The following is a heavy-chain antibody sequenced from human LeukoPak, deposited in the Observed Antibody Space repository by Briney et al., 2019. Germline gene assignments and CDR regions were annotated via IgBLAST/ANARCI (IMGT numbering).Heavy chain of an antibody. CDR1: GFTFSSYA. CDR2: ISGSGGST. V-gene: IGHV3-23*01. D-gene: IGHD2-15*01. Sequence: PGGSLRLSCAASGFTFSSYAMSWVRQAPGKGLEWVSAISGSGGSTYYAASVKGRFTISRDNSKNTLYLQMNSLRAEDTAVYYCAKEGRVGHSYYYYYYMDVWGKGTTVTVSS. CDR3: AKEGRVGHSYYYYYYMDV. J-gene: IGHJ6*03.